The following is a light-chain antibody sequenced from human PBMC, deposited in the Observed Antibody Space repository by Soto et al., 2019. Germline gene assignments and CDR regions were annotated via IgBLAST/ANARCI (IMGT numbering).Light chain of an antibody. CDR1: TGAVTSGHY. Sequence: QAVVTQEPTLTVSPGGTVTHTCGSSTGAVTSGHYPYWFQQKPGQAPRTLIYDTSNKHSWTPARFSGSLLGGKAALTLSGAQPEDEAEYYCLLSYSGARQVFXTGTKVTVL. CDR2: DTS. CDR3: LLSYSGARQV. J-gene: IGLJ1*01. V-gene: IGLV7-46*01.